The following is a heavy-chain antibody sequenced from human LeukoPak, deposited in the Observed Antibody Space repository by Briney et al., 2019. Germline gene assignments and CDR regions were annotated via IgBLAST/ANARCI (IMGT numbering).Heavy chain of an antibody. J-gene: IGHJ4*02. CDR3: AGRGPRLRNHFDY. CDR1: GGSISSSSYY. CDR2: VSYSGTT. D-gene: IGHD6-6*01. Sequence: AEPLSLTCSVSGGSISSSSYYWGWIRQPPGKGLEWIGSVSYSGTTYSNPSLKSRVTISLDTSKNQLSLKVSSVTAADTAIFYCAGRGPRLRNHFDYWGQGTLVTASS. V-gene: IGHV4-39*01.